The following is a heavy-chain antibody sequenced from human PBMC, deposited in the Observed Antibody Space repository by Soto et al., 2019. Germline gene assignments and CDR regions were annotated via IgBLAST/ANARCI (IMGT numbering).Heavy chain of an antibody. D-gene: IGHD4-17*01. J-gene: IGHJ4*02. V-gene: IGHV4-39*01. CDR2: VYYSGTT. CDR3: ATHPPYGPLDH. CDR1: GGSIRDSNYY. Sequence: PSETLSLTCTVSGGSIRDSNYYWGWFRQSPGKGLEWIGSVYYSGTTYYKPSLKSRVTISVDTSKNQFSLRLTSVTAADTAVYYCATHPPYGPLDHWGQGTLVTVPQ.